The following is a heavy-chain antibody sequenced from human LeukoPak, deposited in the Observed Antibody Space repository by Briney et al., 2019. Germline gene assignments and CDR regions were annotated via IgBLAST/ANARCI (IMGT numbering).Heavy chain of an antibody. CDR1: GFTFTSYA. D-gene: IGHD3-3*01. V-gene: IGHV3-23*01. J-gene: IGHJ4*02. Sequence: GGSLRLSCAASGFTFTSYAMTWVRQAPGKGLEWVSAISDSGGSTYYADSVKGRFTISRDNSKNTLYLQMNSLRAEDTAVYYCAKTMFWSGYYADYWGQGTLVTVSS. CDR2: ISDSGGST. CDR3: AKTMFWSGYYADY.